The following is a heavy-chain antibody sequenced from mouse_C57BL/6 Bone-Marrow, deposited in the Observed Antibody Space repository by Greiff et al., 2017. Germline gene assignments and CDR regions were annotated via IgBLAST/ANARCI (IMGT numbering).Heavy chain of an antibody. CDR3: AKGGGSAY. CDR2: IWGDGST. Sequence: QVQLQQSGPGLVAPSQSLSITCTVSGFSLTSYGVSWVRQPPGKGLEWLGVIWGDGSTNYHSALISRLSISKDNSKRQVFLTLNILQTDYTATDYFAKGGGSAYWGQGTLVTVSA. V-gene: IGHV2-3*01. CDR1: GFSLTSYG. J-gene: IGHJ3*01.